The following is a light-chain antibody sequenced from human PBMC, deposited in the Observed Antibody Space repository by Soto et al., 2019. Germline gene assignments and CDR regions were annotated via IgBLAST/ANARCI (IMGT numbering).Light chain of an antibody. CDR2: RVS. Sequence: DVVLTQSPLSLPVNFGQPASISCRSSKSLVYSDGNTHLSWFHQRPGQSPRRLIYRVSSRDSGVPDRFSGSGSGTDFTLEISWVEAEDVGIYFCTQGTHWPRTFGQGTKVEVK. CDR1: KSLVYSDGNTH. CDR3: TQGTHWPRT. V-gene: IGKV2-30*01. J-gene: IGKJ1*01.